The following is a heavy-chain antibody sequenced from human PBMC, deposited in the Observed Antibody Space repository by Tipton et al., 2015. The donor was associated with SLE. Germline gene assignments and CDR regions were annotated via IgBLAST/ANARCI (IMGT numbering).Heavy chain of an antibody. CDR1: GGSLTSTNFY. V-gene: IGHV4-39*07. Sequence: TLSLTCTVSGGSLTSTNFYWGWIRPPPGKGLEWIGSIYYSGSTHYNPSLKSRITISLDTSKHQFSLKLTSVTAADTAIYYCARDQDDFWSSFDAFDIWGLGTMVTVSS. CDR2: IYYSGST. J-gene: IGHJ3*02. CDR3: ARDQDDFWSSFDAFDI. D-gene: IGHD3-3*01.